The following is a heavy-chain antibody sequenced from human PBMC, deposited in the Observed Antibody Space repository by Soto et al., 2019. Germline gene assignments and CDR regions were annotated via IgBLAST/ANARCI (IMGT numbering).Heavy chain of an antibody. CDR3: AREGYCTNGVCSY. CDR2: IYYSGST. J-gene: IGHJ4*02. D-gene: IGHD2-8*01. Sequence: SETLSLTCTVSGGSISSGDYYWSWIRQPPGKGLEWIGYIYYSGSTYYNPSLKSRVTISVDTSKNQFSLKLSSVTAADTAVYYCAREGYCTNGVCSYWGQETLVTVPS. CDR1: GGSISSGDYY. V-gene: IGHV4-30-4*01.